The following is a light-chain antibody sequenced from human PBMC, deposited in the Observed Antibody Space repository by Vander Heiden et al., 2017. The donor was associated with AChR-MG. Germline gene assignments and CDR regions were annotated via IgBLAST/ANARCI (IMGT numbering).Light chain of an antibody. CDR3: CSYAGSSTPVV. V-gene: IGLV2-23*02. J-gene: IGLJ2*01. CDR2: EVS. Sequence: QSALTQPASASGSPGQPITISCTGTSSDVGSYNLVSWYQQHPGKAPKLMIYEVSKRPSGVSNRFSGSKSGNTASLTISGLQAEDEADYYCCSYAGSSTPVVFGGGTKLTVL. CDR1: SSDVGSYNL.